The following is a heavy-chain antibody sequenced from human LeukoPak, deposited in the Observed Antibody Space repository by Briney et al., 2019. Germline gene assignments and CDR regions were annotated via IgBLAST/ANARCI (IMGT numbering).Heavy chain of an antibody. CDR2: INHSGST. Sequence: SETLSLTCAVYGGSFSGYYWSWIRQPPGKGLEWIGEINHSGSTNYNPSLKSRVTISVDTSKNQFSLKLSSVTAADTAVYYCANPSYSSSWIDYWGQGTLVTVSS. V-gene: IGHV4-34*01. J-gene: IGHJ4*02. CDR3: ANPSYSSSWIDY. CDR1: GGSFSGYY. D-gene: IGHD6-6*01.